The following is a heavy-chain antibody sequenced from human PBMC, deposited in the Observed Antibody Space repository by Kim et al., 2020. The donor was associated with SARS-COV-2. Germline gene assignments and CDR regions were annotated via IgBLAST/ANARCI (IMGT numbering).Heavy chain of an antibody. CDR3: ARQSRIFGMDI. J-gene: IGHJ6*02. Sequence: TKYSQEFQGRVTVIRYTSASIAYMELSSLRSEDTAVYYCARQSRIFGMDIWGQGTTVTVSS. D-gene: IGHD3-9*01. CDR2: T. V-gene: IGHV1-3*01.